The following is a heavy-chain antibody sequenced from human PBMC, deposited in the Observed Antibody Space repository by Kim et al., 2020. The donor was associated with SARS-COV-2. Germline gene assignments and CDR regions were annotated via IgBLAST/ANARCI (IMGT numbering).Heavy chain of an antibody. V-gene: IGHV3-73*01. Sequence: SYATAYAASVKGRFTISRDDSKNTAYLQMNSLKTEDTAVYYCTGTMIVVVWGQGTLVTVSS. CDR3: TGTMIVVV. CDR2: SYAT. J-gene: IGHJ4*02. D-gene: IGHD3-22*01.